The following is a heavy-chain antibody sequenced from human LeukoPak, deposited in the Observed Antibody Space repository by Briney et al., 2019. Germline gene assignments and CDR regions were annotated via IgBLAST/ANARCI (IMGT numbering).Heavy chain of an antibody. Sequence: ASVKVSCKASGGTFSSYAISWVRQAPGQGLEWMGRIIPIFGTANYAQKFQGRVTITTDESTCTAYMELSSLRSEDTAVYYCARDSGRVVPAAMRFDPWGQGTLVTVSS. D-gene: IGHD2-2*01. CDR2: IIPIFGTA. V-gene: IGHV1-69*05. CDR1: GGTFSSYA. J-gene: IGHJ5*02. CDR3: ARDSGRVVPAAMRFDP.